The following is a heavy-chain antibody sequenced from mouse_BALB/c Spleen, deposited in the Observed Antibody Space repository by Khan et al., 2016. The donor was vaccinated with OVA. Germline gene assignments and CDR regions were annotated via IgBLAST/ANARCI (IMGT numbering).Heavy chain of an antibody. CDR1: GYTFTDYS. D-gene: IGHD2-4*01. CDR3: TRNDYDRGGLYAMDY. J-gene: IGHJ4*01. Sequence: QIQLVQSGPELKKPGETVKISCKASGYTFTDYSMQWVKQAPGKGLKWVGWINTETGEPTYADDFKGRFAFSLETSASTAYLQLNNLKKEDTATYFFTRNDYDRGGLYAMDYWGQGTSVTVSS. V-gene: IGHV9-2-1*01. CDR2: INTETGEP.